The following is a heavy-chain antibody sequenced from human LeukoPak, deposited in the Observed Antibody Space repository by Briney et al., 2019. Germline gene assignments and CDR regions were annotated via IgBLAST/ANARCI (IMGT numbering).Heavy chain of an antibody. CDR2: ISQSSDRI. CDR3: ARDLLNDEGSSYFFDQ. J-gene: IGHJ4*02. CDR1: GFTFSSYS. Sequence: PGGSLRLSCAASGFTFSSYSMNWVRQAPGKGLEWVSYISQSSDRIYHADSVKGRFTISIDNAKNSRYLQMDSLRVEDTAVYYCARDLLNDEGSSYFFDQWGQGTLVTVAS. V-gene: IGHV3-48*04. D-gene: IGHD2-2*01.